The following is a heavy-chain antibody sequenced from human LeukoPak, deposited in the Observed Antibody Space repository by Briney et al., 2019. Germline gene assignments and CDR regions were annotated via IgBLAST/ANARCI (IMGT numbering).Heavy chain of an antibody. D-gene: IGHD1-26*01. CDR3: ARGGLTIAEATTSWYLDY. CDR1: GFSFSIYG. J-gene: IGHJ4*02. Sequence: GRSLRLSCATSGFSFSIYGMHWDRQAQGKGLEWVALTWYDGSNKNYADSVKGRFTISRDNSKNTLYLQMNSLRGEDTAVYYCARGGLTIAEATTSWYLDYWGQGTLVTVSS. CDR2: TWYDGSNK. V-gene: IGHV3-33*01.